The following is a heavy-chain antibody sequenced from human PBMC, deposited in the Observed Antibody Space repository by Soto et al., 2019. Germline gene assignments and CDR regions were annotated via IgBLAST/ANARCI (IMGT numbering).Heavy chain of an antibody. CDR3: AREMVRGVGSDY. CDR2: ISTYNGNT. J-gene: IGHJ4*02. Sequence: QVQLVQSGAEVKKPGASVKVSCKASGYTFTSYGISWVRQAPGQGLEWMGWISTYNGNTKYAQKLQGRVTKTTVTSTSTAYMELRSLRSDDTVVFYCAREMVRGVGSDYWGQGTLVTVSS. V-gene: IGHV1-18*01. CDR1: GYTFTSYG. D-gene: IGHD3-10*01.